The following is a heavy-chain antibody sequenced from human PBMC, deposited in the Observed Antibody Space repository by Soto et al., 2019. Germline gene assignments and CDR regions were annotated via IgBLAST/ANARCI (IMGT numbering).Heavy chain of an antibody. Sequence: ASVEVSCKASGFTFTSSSMQWVRQARGQRLEWIGWIVVGSGNTNYAQKFQERVTITRDMSTSTAYMELSSLRSEDTAVYYCAREQLEQNLGAFDIWGQGTMVTVSS. V-gene: IGHV1-58*02. D-gene: IGHD1-1*01. J-gene: IGHJ3*02. CDR1: GFTFTSSS. CDR3: AREQLEQNLGAFDI. CDR2: IVVGSGNT.